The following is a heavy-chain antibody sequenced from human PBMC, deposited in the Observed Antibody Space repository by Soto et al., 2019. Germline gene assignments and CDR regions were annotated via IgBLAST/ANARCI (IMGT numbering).Heavy chain of an antibody. Sequence: SVQVSCKTSRLTFTSSAVQWVIQARGQRLEWIGWIVVCSGNTNYAQKFQERVTSTRDMSTSTAYMELSSLRSEDTAVYYCAADWRSIAVAIWGQGTLVTVSS. CDR1: RLTFTSSA. J-gene: IGHJ4*02. D-gene: IGHD6-19*01. CDR3: AADWRSIAVAI. CDR2: IVVCSGNT. V-gene: IGHV1-58*01.